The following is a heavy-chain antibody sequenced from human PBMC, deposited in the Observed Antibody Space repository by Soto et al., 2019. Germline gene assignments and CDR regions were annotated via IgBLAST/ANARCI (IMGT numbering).Heavy chain of an antibody. CDR1: GGSISSYY. Sequence: SETLSLTCTVSGGSISSYYWSWIRQPAGKGLEWIGRIYTSGSTNYNPSLKSRVTMSVDTSKNQFSLKLSSVTAADTAVYYCARDLTIFGVVYGMDVWGQGTTVTVSS. D-gene: IGHD3-3*01. CDR2: IYTSGST. CDR3: ARDLTIFGVVYGMDV. J-gene: IGHJ6*02. V-gene: IGHV4-4*07.